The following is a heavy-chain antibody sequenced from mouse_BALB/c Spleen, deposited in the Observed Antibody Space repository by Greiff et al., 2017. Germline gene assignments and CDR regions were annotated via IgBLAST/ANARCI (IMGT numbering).Heavy chain of an antibody. D-gene: IGHD2-10*01. Sequence: QVQLQQPGAELVKPGASVKLSCKASGYTFTSYWMHWVKQRPGQGLEWIGEINPSNGRTNYNEKFKSKATLTVDKSSSTAYMQLSSLTSEDSAVYYCASPFYGNYYAMDYWGQGTSVTVSS. CDR3: ASPFYGNYYAMDY. CDR2: INPSNGRT. V-gene: IGHV1S81*02. J-gene: IGHJ4*01. CDR1: GYTFTSYW.